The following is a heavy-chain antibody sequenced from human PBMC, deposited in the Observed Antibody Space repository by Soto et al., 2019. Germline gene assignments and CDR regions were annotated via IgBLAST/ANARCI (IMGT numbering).Heavy chain of an antibody. J-gene: IGHJ6*02. CDR3: ARGAKFHSEDLWEASYSHGLDV. CDR2: TLPFLGSS. V-gene: IGHV1-69*01. D-gene: IGHD1-26*01. Sequence: QVQLVQSGPEVKKPGSSVKVSCEASGGTFKKFAISWVRQAPGQGLEWMGGTLPFLGSSKYPQKFQGRVTIAADESATTTYMELTGLTSEDTAVYYCARGAKFHSEDLWEASYSHGLDVWGQGTTVTVSS. CDR1: GGTFKKFA.